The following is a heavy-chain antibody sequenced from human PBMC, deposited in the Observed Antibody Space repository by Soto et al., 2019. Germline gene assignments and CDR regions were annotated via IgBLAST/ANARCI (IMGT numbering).Heavy chain of an antibody. Sequence: QVQLQESGPGLVKPSETLSLTCTVSGGSITNYYCSWFRQPPGKGLEWIGYINYDGYSSYNLSLKRRVPLSMDASKTHFSLMLESVTATDTAVYYCARHGFGPLHGLVDVWGPGTT. J-gene: IGHJ6*02. V-gene: IGHV4-59*08. CDR3: ARHGFGPLHGLVDV. D-gene: IGHD3-10*01. CDR2: INYDGYS. CDR1: GGSITNYY.